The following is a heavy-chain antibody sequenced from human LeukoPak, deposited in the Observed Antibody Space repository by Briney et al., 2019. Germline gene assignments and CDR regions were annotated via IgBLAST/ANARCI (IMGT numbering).Heavy chain of an antibody. CDR1: GFXFTNYA. CDR2: ISGSGGST. CDR3: AKGAYCDILTGYYKRNYFDY. J-gene: IGHJ4*02. V-gene: IGHV3-23*01. D-gene: IGHD3-9*01. Sequence: GGSLRLSCAASGFXFTNYAISWVRQAPGKGLEWVSTISGSGGSTYYADSVKGRFTISRDNSKNTLYLQMNSLRAEDTAVYYCAKGAYCDILTGYYKRNYFDYWGQGALVTVSS.